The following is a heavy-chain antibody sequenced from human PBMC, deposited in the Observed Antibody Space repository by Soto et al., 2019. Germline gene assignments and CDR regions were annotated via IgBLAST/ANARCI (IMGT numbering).Heavy chain of an antibody. D-gene: IGHD2-8*02. V-gene: IGHV4-34*01. Sequence: SETLSLTCAVYGGSFSGYSWTLLRQPPGTGLEWIGEINHSGSTNYNPSLKSRVTISVDTSKNQFSLKLTSVTAADTAVYYCARDKITGLFDYWGQGTLVTVSS. CDR2: INHSGST. J-gene: IGHJ4*02. CDR3: ARDKITGLFDY. CDR1: GGSFSGYS.